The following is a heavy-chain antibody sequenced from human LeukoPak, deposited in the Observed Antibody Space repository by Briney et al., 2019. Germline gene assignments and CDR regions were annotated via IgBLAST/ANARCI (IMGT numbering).Heavy chain of an antibody. D-gene: IGHD3-10*01. CDR2: IKKDGSEK. CDR1: GFTFSSYW. Sequence: PGGSLRLSCAASGFTFSSYWMSWVRQAPGQGLEWVANIKKDGSEKYYVDSVKGRSTISRDNAKNSLYLQMNSLRAEDTAVYYCARQISITMVRGVIYYYYYYMDVWGKGTTVTVSS. V-gene: IGHV3-7*01. J-gene: IGHJ6*03. CDR3: ARQISITMVRGVIYYYYYYMDV.